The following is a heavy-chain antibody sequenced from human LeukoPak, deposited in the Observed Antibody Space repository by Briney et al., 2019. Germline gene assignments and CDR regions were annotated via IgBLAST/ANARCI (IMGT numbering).Heavy chain of an antibody. CDR3: ARMPY. J-gene: IGHJ4*02. CDR2: ISYDGSNK. D-gene: IGHD2-2*01. CDR1: GFTFSSYA. V-gene: IGHV3-30*04. Sequence: GGSLRLSCEASGFTFSSYAMHWVRQAPGKGLEWVAVISYDGSNKYYADSVKGRFTISRVNSKNTLYLQMNSLRAEDTAVYYCARMPYWGQGTLVTVSS.